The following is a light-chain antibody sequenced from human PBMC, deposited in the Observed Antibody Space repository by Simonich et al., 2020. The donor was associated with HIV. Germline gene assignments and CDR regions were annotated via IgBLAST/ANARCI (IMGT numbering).Light chain of an antibody. Sequence: DIQMTQSPSSLSASVGDRDTITCRGSQGISNSLAWYQQKPGKAPKLRLYAASRFESGVPYRFSGSGSGTDYTLTISSLQPEDFATYYCQQYYSTPWTFGQGTKVEIK. J-gene: IGKJ1*01. CDR1: QGISNS. V-gene: IGKV1-NL1*01. CDR2: AAS. CDR3: QQYYSTPWT.